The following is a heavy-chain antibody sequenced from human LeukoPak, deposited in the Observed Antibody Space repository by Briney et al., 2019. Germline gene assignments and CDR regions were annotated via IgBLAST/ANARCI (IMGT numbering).Heavy chain of an antibody. V-gene: IGHV3-23*01. CDR3: AKGLRYFDWLSIFDY. J-gene: IGHJ4*02. D-gene: IGHD3-9*01. Sequence: GSLRLSCAASGFTFSSYAMSWVRQAPGKGLEWVSAISGSGGSTYYANSVKGRFTISRDNAKNSLYLQMNSLRAEDTALYYCAKGLRYFDWLSIFDYWGQGTLVTVSS. CDR1: GFTFSSYA. CDR2: ISGSGGST.